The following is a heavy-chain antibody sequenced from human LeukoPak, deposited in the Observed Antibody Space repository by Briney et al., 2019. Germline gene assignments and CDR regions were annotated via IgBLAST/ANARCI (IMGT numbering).Heavy chain of an antibody. CDR3: ARVYGDYGIYYYYYYGMDV. D-gene: IGHD4-17*01. V-gene: IGHV3-21*01. J-gene: IGHJ6*04. CDR2: ISSSSSYI. CDR1: GFTISSYS. Sequence: GGSLRLSCAASGFTISSYSMNWVRQAPGKGLEWVSSISSSSSYIYYADSVKGRFTISRDNAKNSLYLQMNSLRAEDTAVYYCARVYGDYGIYYYYYYGMDVWGKGTTVTVSS.